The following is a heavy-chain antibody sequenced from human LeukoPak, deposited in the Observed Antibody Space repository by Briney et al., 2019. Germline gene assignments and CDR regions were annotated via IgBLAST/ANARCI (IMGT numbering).Heavy chain of an antibody. J-gene: IGHJ4*02. D-gene: IGHD6-19*01. CDR1: GFTFDDYG. V-gene: IGHV3-20*04. CDR3: AKLAGTGGFDY. Sequence: GGSLRLSCAASGFTFDDYGMSWVRQAPGKGLEWVSGINWNGGRTGYADSVKGRLTISRDNAKNSLYLQMKSLRAEDTALYYCAKLAGTGGFDYWGQGTLVTVSS. CDR2: INWNGGRT.